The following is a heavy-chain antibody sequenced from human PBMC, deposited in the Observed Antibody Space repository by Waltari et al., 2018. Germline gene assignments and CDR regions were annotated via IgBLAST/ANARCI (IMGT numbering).Heavy chain of an antibody. CDR3: ARDAILVGAFDI. CDR2: ISGSGVGT. CDR1: GFTFSSYA. Sequence: EVQLEESGGGLVQPGGALRLSCAASGFTFSSYAMSWVRQAPGKGLEWVSGISGSGVGTYYADSVKGRFTISRDNSKNTLYLQMNSLRAEDTAVYYCARDAILVGAFDIWGQGTMVTVSS. J-gene: IGHJ3*02. V-gene: IGHV3-23*04.